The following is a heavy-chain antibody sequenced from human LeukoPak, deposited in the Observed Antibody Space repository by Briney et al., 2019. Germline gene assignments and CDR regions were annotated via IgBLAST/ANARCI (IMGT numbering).Heavy chain of an antibody. D-gene: IGHD2-21*01. CDR3: AKGGLDCGGTVYMDV. V-gene: IGHV3-30*02. CDR2: IHFDGNTN. Sequence: GGSLRLSCAASGFTFSSYGMHWVRQAPGKGLDWVAFIHFDGNTNFSSDSVKGRFTISRDNPKNALFLQLSGLRVEDTAVYYCAKGGLDCGGTVYMDVWGKGTTVTIS. J-gene: IGHJ6*03. CDR1: GFTFSSYG.